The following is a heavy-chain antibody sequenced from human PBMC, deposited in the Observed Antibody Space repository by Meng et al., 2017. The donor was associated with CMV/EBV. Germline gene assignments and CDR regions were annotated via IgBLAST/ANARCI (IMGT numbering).Heavy chain of an antibody. D-gene: IGHD6-19*01. Sequence: QGQLVEAGAEMKKPGASVKVSCKTSAFTFSDYCMHWVRQAHGLGLEGMGWVNSNNEATNYARKFQGRVSTTRATYISTAHMELSRLMSDDTAVYYCVRSSGWSLFDYWGQGTLVTVSS. CDR1: AFTFSDYC. CDR2: VNSNNEAT. V-gene: IGHV1-2*02. J-gene: IGHJ4*02. CDR3: VRSSGWSLFDY.